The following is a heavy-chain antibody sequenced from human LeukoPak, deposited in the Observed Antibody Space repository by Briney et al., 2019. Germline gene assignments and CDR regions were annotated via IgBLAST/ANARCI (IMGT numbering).Heavy chain of an antibody. CDR1: GFRFGGYA. CDR2: IRSKALYGTS. D-gene: IGHD3-10*02. Sequence: GRSLRLSCRGSGFRFGGYALSWVRQAPGNGLEGVGFIRSKALYGTSEYDASVECRFTISRDDSNSIAYLQMNSLKTEDTAVYFCVRESVRDYYFDYWGQGTLVTVSS. CDR3: VRESVRDYYFDY. J-gene: IGHJ4*02. V-gene: IGHV3-49*04.